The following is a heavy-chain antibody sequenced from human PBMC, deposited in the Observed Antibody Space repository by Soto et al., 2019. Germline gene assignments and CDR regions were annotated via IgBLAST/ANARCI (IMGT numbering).Heavy chain of an antibody. Sequence: QVRLQESGPGLVKPSQTLSLTCTVSGGSNSSAAYYWSWIRQHPGKGLEWIGYVSHSGSTYYNPSLKSRVIISVDTSKNQFSLSLTSVTTADTAVYYCAREYTYGSNFFDCWGQGALVTVSS. CDR2: VSHSGST. D-gene: IGHD5-18*01. J-gene: IGHJ4*02. V-gene: IGHV4-31*03. CDR1: GGSNSSAAYY. CDR3: AREYTYGSNFFDC.